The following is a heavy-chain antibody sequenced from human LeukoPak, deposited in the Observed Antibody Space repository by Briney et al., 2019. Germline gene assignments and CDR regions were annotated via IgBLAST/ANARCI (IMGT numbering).Heavy chain of an antibody. CDR2: FDPEDGET. CDR3: ARGGYYDSSGLNWFDP. D-gene: IGHD3-22*01. J-gene: IGHJ5*02. CDR1: GYTLTELS. V-gene: IGHV1-24*01. Sequence: ASVKVSCKVSGYTLTELSMHWVRQAPGKGLEWMGGFDPEDGETIYAQKFQGRVTMAEDTSTDTAYMELSSLRSEDTAVYYCARGGYYDSSGLNWFDPWGQGTLVTVSS.